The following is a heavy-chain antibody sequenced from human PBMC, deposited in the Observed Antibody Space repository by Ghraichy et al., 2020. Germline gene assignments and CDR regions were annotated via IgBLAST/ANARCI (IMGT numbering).Heavy chain of an antibody. Sequence: GGSLRLSCAASGFTFSSYAMHWVRQAPGKGLEWVAVISYDGSNKYYADSVKGRFTISRDNSKNTLYLQMNSLRAEDTTVYYCARDMVRGVIITDGAFDYWGXGTXXXVXS. CDR3: ARDMVRGVIITDGAFDY. CDR2: ISYDGSNK. J-gene: IGHJ4*02. D-gene: IGHD3-10*01. CDR1: GFTFSSYA. V-gene: IGHV3-30-3*01.